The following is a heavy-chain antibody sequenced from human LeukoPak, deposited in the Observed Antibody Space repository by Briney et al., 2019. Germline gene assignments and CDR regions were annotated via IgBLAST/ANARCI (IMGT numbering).Heavy chain of an antibody. CDR3: AKAGAAAVPYYFDY. Sequence: GGSLRLSCAASGFTFSSYSMNWVRQAPGKGLEWISYISSSSGSKYYADSVRGRFTISRDNAKNSLYLQMNSLRAEDTAVYYCAKAGAAAVPYYFDYWGQGTLVTVSS. CDR2: ISSSSGSK. D-gene: IGHD6-13*01. J-gene: IGHJ4*02. CDR1: GFTFSSYS. V-gene: IGHV3-48*01.